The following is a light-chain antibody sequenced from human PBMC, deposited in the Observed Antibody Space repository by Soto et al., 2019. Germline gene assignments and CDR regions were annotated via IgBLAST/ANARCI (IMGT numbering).Light chain of an antibody. V-gene: IGLV1-47*01. CDR3: AAWDDSLNGAV. Sequence: QAVVTQPPSASGTPGQRVAISCSGSRSNIGGHNVYWYQQLPGTAPKLLIYKNSQRPSWVSDRFSGSKSGTSASLAISGLRFEDEADYYCAAWDDSLNGAVFGGGTQLTVL. CDR2: KNS. J-gene: IGLJ7*01. CDR1: RSNIGGHN.